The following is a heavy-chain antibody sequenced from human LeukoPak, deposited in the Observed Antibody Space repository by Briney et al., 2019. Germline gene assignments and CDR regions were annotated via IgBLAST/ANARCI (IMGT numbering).Heavy chain of an antibody. CDR3: ARDAYGGPFDY. CDR1: DDSISGSRHY. CDR2: IYYSGST. J-gene: IGHJ4*02. D-gene: IGHD4-23*01. Sequence: SETLSLTCTVSDDSISGSRHYWSWIRQPPGKGLEWIGYIYYSGSTNYSPSLKSRVTISVDTSKNQFSLKLSSVTAADTAMYYCARDAYGGPFDYWGQGTLVTVSS. V-gene: IGHV4-61*01.